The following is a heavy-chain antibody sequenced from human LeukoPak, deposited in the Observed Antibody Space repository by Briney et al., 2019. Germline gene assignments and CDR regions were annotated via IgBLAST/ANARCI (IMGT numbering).Heavy chain of an antibody. J-gene: IGHJ4*02. CDR1: GFTFSSYA. D-gene: IGHD3-22*01. CDR2: ISGSGGST. V-gene: IGHV3-23*01. Sequence: GGSLRLSCAASGFTFSSYAMSWVRQAPGKGLEWVSAISGSGGSTYYADSVKGRFTISRDNSKNTLYLQMNSLRAEDTAVYYCAKGGYYDSSGPTIYWGQGTLVAVSS. CDR3: AKGGYYDSSGPTIY.